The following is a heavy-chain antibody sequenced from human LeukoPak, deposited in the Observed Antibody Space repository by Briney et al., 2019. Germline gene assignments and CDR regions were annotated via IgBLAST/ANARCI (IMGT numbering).Heavy chain of an antibody. D-gene: IGHD3-9*01. J-gene: IGHJ4*02. V-gene: IGHV3-73*01. Sequence: PGGSLRLSCAASGFTFSGSAMHWVRQASGRGLEWVGRIRSKANNYATTYGASVKGRFTIFRDDSKNTAYLQMNSLKTEDTAVYYCSRLGHDTLTGPIDDWGQGTLVTVSS. CDR1: GFTFSGSA. CDR2: IRSKANNYAT. CDR3: SRLGHDTLTGPIDD.